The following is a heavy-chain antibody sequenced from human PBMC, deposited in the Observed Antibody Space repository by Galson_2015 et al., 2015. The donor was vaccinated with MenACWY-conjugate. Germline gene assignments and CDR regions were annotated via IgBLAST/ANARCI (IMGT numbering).Heavy chain of an antibody. CDR1: GYTFTSYA. V-gene: IGHV1-3*01. CDR2: INAGNGNT. CDR3: ASGVYYAASYPRGKNYYMDV. J-gene: IGHJ6*03. Sequence: SVKVSCKASGYTFTSYAMHWVRQAPGQRLEWMGWINAGNGNTKYSQKFQGRVTITRDTSASTAYMELSSLRSEDTAVYYCASGVYYAASYPRGKNYYMDVWGKGTTVTVSS. D-gene: IGHD3-10*01.